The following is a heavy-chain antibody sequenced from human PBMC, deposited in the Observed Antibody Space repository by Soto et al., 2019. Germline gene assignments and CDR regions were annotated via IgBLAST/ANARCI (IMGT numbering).Heavy chain of an antibody. D-gene: IGHD3-10*01. CDR1: GYTFTGYY. CDR2: INLNSGGT. J-gene: IGHJ5*02. V-gene: IGHV1-2*04. CDR3: ARGVGSGSYYNQYNWFDP. Sequence: ASVKVSCKASGYTFTGYYMHWVRQAPGQGLEWMGWINLNSGGTNYAQKFQGWVTMTRDTSISTAYMELSRLRSDDTAVYYCARGVGSGSYYNQYNWFDPWGQGTLVTVSS.